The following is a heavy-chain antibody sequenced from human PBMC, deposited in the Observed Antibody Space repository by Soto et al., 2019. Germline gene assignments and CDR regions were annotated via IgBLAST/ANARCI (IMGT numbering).Heavy chain of an antibody. J-gene: IGHJ3*02. V-gene: IGHV3-7*01. CDR2: IKQDGSEK. CDR1: GFTFSSYW. D-gene: IGHD3-9*01. CDR3: ARDGAGYFDWLFAFDI. Sequence: EVQLVESGGGLVQPGGSVRLSCAASGFTFSSYWMSWVRQAQGKGLEWVANIKQDGSEKYYVDSVKGRFTISRDNAKNSLYLQMNSLRAEDTAVYYCARDGAGYFDWLFAFDIWGQGTMVTVFS.